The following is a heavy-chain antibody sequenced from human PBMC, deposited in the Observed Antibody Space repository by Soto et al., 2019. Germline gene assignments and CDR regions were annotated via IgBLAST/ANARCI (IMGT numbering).Heavy chain of an antibody. CDR2: TGSGTGPG. Sequence: RASVKVSCKASGGSLSTNPISWVRQAPGQGLEWMGGTGSGTGPGNHAQKFQGRLTVTADKSTSTVYMELTNLSSEDTAVYYCARRHSGGFLRFFDSWGQGTLVTVSS. D-gene: IGHD2-15*01. CDR3: ARRHSGGFLRFFDS. CDR1: GGSLSTNP. J-gene: IGHJ4*02. V-gene: IGHV1-69*06.